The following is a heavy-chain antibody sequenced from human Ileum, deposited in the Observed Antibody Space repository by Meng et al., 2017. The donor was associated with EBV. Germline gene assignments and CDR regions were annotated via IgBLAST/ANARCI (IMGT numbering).Heavy chain of an antibody. CDR1: GGSFSGYY. J-gene: IGHJ4*02. D-gene: IGHD6-13*01. V-gene: IGHV4-34*01. CDR2: INHSGST. Sequence: QGELRQGGAGLLNPLETLSLPCVVDGGSFSGYYWTWIRQPPGKGLEWIGEINHSGSTNYNPSLKSRVTISVDKNQFSLKLSSVTAADTAVYYCARGFYTYGSSCFDYWGQGTLVTVSS. CDR3: ARGFYTYGSSCFDY.